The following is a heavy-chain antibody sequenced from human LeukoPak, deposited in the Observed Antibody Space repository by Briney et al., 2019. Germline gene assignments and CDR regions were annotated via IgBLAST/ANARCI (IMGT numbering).Heavy chain of an antibody. CDR2: IIPIFGTA. Sequence: SVKVSCKASGGTFGSYAISWVRQAPGQGLEWMGGIIPIFGTANYAQKFQGRVTITADESTSTAYMELSSLRSEDTAVYYCARSSVLRFLEWSIGPFDYWGQGTLVTVSS. CDR1: GGTFGSYA. V-gene: IGHV1-69*13. J-gene: IGHJ4*02. CDR3: ARSSVLRFLEWSIGPFDY. D-gene: IGHD3-3*01.